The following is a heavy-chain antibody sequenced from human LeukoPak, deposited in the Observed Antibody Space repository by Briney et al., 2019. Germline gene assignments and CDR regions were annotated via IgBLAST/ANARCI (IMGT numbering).Heavy chain of an antibody. V-gene: IGHV4-59*01. Sequence: PSETLSLTCTVSGGSISSYYWSWIRQPPGKGLEWIGYIYYSGSTNYNPSLKSRVTISVDTSKNQFSLKLSSVTAADTAVYYCARFDVIASWVDPWGQGTLVTVSS. CDR1: GGSISSYY. CDR3: ARFDVIASWVDP. D-gene: IGHD3-16*02. J-gene: IGHJ5*02. CDR2: IYYSGST.